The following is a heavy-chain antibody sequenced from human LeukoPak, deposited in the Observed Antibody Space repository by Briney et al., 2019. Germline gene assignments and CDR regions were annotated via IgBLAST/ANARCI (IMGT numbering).Heavy chain of an antibody. J-gene: IGHJ4*02. CDR1: GYSFTSYW. Sequence: GESLKISCKGSGYSFTSYWLGWVRQMPGKGLEWMGIIYPGDSDTRYSPSFQGQVTISADKSISTAYLQWSSLKASDTAMYYCARHHTYCSGGSCYLAPHFDYWGQGTLVTVSS. CDR3: ARHHTYCSGGSCYLAPHFDY. CDR2: IYPGDSDT. V-gene: IGHV5-51*01. D-gene: IGHD2-15*01.